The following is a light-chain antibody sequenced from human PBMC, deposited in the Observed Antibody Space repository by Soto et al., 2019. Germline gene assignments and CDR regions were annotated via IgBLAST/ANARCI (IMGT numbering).Light chain of an antibody. CDR3: TSYTSSSTLDV. V-gene: IGLV2-14*01. Sequence: QSALTPPASVSGSPGQSITISCTGTSSDVGGYNYVSWYQQHPGKAPKLIIYEVSNRPTGVSNRFSGSKSGHTASLTISGLQSEDEADYFCTSYTSSSTLDVFGTGTKVTVL. J-gene: IGLJ1*01. CDR2: EVS. CDR1: SSDVGGYNY.